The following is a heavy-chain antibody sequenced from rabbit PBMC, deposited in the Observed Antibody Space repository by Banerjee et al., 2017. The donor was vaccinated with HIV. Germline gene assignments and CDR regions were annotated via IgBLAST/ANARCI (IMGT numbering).Heavy chain of an antibody. CDR2: IDTGSSGST. Sequence: QSLEESGGDLVKPGASLTLTCTASGFSFNSNYYMCWVRQAPGKGLEWIACIDTGSSGSTAYASWAKGRFTISKTSSTTVTLQMTSLTAADTATYFCARDLAGVIGWNFNLWGQGTLVTV. V-gene: IGHV1S40*01. CDR3: ARDLAGVIGWNFNL. CDR1: GFSFNSNYY. J-gene: IGHJ4*01. D-gene: IGHD4-1*01.